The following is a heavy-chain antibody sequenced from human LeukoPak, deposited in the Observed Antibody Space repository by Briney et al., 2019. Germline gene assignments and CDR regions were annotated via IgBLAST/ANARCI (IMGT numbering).Heavy chain of an antibody. CDR1: GGTFSSYA. CDR2: IIPIFGTA. V-gene: IGHV1-69*01. D-gene: IGHD3-10*01. J-gene: IGHJ4*02. Sequence: SVKVSCKASGGTFSSYAISWVRQAPGQGLEWMGGIIPIFGTANYAQKFQGRVTITADESTSTAYMELSSLRSEDTAVYYCARDGGDPYYYGSGSPALTFWGQGTLVTVYS. CDR3: ARDGGDPYYYGSGSPALTF.